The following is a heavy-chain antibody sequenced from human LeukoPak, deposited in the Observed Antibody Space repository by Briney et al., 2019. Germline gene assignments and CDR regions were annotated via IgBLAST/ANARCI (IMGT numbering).Heavy chain of an antibody. CDR1: GFTFSNYA. Sequence: PGGSLRLSCAASGFTFSNYAMTWVRQAPGKGLEWVSALSGRGDSTYYADSVKGRFTISRDNAKNSLYLQMNSLRAEDTAVYYCARVSTFSSSWYYFDYWGQGTLVTVSS. V-gene: IGHV3-23*01. D-gene: IGHD6-13*01. CDR3: ARVSTFSSSWYYFDY. CDR2: LSGRGDST. J-gene: IGHJ4*02.